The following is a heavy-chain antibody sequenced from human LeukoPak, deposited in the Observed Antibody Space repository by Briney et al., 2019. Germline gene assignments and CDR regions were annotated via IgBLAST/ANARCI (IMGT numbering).Heavy chain of an antibody. V-gene: IGHV3-64*02. Sequence: GGSLRLSCAASGFTLSSFSMHWVRQSSGGGLEYVSAINYKGGPTYYADSVKGRFTISRDNSKNTLYLQMASLRAEDMGVYYCARVGPATAFDYWGQGTQVTVSS. CDR1: GFTLSSFS. CDR2: INYKGGPT. J-gene: IGHJ4*02. CDR3: ARVGPATAFDY.